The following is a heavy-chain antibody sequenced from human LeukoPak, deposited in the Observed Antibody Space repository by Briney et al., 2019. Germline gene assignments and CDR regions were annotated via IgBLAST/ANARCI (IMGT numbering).Heavy chain of an antibody. Sequence: GGSLRLSCVASGFTFSAYGMHWVRQAPGKGLEWVAFIRTDESNESYADSVRGRLTISRDNAKNSLYLQMNSLRAEDTAVYYCARVSRATIFYYYYMDVWGKGTTVTVSS. CDR2: IRTDESNE. J-gene: IGHJ6*03. CDR3: ARVSRATIFYYYYMDV. CDR1: GFTFSAYG. V-gene: IGHV3-30*02. D-gene: IGHD3-9*01.